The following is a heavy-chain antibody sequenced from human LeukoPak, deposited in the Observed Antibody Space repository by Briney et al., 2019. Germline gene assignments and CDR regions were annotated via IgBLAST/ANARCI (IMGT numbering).Heavy chain of an antibody. CDR1: GGTFSVDA. CDR2: IIPIAGTA. CDR3: ARAPYGIYSGDYYAYYMDV. V-gene: IGHV1-69*05. Sequence: GASVKVSCKASGGTFSVDAITWVRQAPGQGLEWIGGIIPIAGTANYAQKFQGRVTITTDESTNTAYMELSSLRSEDTAVYYCARAPYGIYSGDYYAYYMDVWGTGTTVTVSS. J-gene: IGHJ6*03. D-gene: IGHD1-26*01.